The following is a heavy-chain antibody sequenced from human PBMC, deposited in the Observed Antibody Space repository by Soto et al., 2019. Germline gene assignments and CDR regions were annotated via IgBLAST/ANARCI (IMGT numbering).Heavy chain of an antibody. CDR2: IIPILGIA. CDR3: AIVVVVAATPGSSFFDY. J-gene: IGHJ4*02. Sequence: QVQLVQSGAEVKKPGSSVKVSCKASGGTFSSYTISWVRQAPGQGLEWMGRIIPILGIANYAQKFQGRVTITADKSTSTAYMERSSLRSEDTAVYYCAIVVVVAATPGSSFFDYWGQGTLVTVSS. CDR1: GGTFSSYT. V-gene: IGHV1-69*02. D-gene: IGHD2-15*01.